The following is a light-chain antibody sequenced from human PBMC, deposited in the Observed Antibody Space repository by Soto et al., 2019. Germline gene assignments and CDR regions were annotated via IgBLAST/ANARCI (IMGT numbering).Light chain of an antibody. CDR1: QSVDRNY. CDR3: QQYGRSTWT. V-gene: IGKV3-20*01. Sequence: EIVVTQSPGTLSLSPGERATLSCRARQSVDRNYFAWYQQKPGQAPRLLIYGASYRATGIPDRFSGHGSGTDFTLTISRLEPEDFAVYYCQQYGRSTWTFGQGTKVEIK. J-gene: IGKJ1*01. CDR2: GAS.